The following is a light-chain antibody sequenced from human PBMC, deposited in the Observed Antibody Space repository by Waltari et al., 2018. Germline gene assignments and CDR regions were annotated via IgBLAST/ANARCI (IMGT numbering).Light chain of an antibody. CDR2: AAS. CDR1: QGISSW. J-gene: IGKJ4*01. V-gene: IGKV1D-12*01. Sequence: DIEMTQSPSSVSASVGARVTISCRASQGISSWVAWYQQKPGKAPKLLMYAASSLRSGVPSRFSGSGSGTDFTLTISSLQPADFATYYCQQANSFPLTFGGGTKVEIK. CDR3: QQANSFPLT.